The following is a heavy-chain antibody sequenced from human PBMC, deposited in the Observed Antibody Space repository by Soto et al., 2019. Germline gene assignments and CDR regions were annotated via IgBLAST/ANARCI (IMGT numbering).Heavy chain of an antibody. J-gene: IGHJ4*02. CDR2: IYYSGST. CDR3: ARVIGYYDSSGFYPYFDC. D-gene: IGHD3-22*01. Sequence: ASETLSLTCTVSGGSISSYYWSWIRQPPGKGLEWIGYIYYSGSTNYNPSLKSRVTISVDTSKNQFSLKLSSVTAADTAVYYCARVIGYYDSSGFYPYFDCWGQGTVVTVSS. CDR1: GGSISSYY. V-gene: IGHV4-59*01.